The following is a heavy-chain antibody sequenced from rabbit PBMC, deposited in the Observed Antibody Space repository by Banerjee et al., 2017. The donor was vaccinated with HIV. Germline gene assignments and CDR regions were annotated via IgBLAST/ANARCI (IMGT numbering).Heavy chain of an antibody. CDR1: GFSFSGSYW. D-gene: IGHD7-1*01. V-gene: IGHV1S45*01. CDR3: ARDLTGVTGWNFDL. J-gene: IGHJ4*01. CDR2: IGAGDGNT. Sequence: QEQLEESGGDLVKPEGSLTLTCTASGFSFSGSYWICWVRQAPGKGLEWIACIGAGDGNTYYASRAKGRFSISKTSSTTVTLQMTSLTAADTATYFCARDLTGVTGWNFDLWGQGTLVTVS.